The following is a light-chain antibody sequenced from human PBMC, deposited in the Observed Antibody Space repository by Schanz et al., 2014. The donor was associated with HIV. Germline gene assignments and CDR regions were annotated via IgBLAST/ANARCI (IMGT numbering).Light chain of an antibody. V-gene: IGLV1-40*01. J-gene: IGLJ3*02. CDR2: GNS. CDR1: SSNIGAGYD. Sequence: QSVLTQPPSASGTPGQRVTISCTGSSSNIGAGYDVHWYQQLPGTAPKLLIYGNSNRPSGVPDRFSGSKSGTSASLAITGLQAEDEADYYCAAWDDSLSGWVFGGGTKLTVL. CDR3: AAWDDSLSGWV.